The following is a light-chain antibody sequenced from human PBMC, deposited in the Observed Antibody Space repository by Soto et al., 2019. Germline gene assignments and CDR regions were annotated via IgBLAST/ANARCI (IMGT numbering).Light chain of an antibody. CDR2: DVS. V-gene: IGLV2-14*01. CDR3: TSYTTSSTLV. CDR1: SSDVGGYNY. Sequence: QSALTQPASVSGSPGQSITISCTGTSSDVGGYNYVSWYQQYTGKATKLMIYDVSNRPSGVSNRFSGSKSGNTASLTISGLQAEDEADYYCTSYTTSSTLVFGTGTKLTVI. J-gene: IGLJ1*01.